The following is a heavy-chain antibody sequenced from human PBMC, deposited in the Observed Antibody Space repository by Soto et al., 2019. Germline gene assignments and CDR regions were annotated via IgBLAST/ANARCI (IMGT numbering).Heavy chain of an antibody. D-gene: IGHD3-3*01. CDR1: GFTVSSNY. V-gene: IGHV3-53*01. CDR2: IYSGGST. J-gene: IGHJ6*02. Sequence: GGSLRLSCAASGFTVSSNYMSWVRQAPGKGLEWVSVIYSGGSTYYADSVKGRFTISRDNSKNTLYLQMNSLRAEDTAVYYCARDPRAIFGVVISGYYYGMDVWGQGTTVTVSS. CDR3: ARDPRAIFGVVISGYYYGMDV.